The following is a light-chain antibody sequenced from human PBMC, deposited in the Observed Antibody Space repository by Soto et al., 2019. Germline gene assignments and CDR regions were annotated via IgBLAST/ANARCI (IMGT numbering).Light chain of an antibody. CDR2: DVS. CDR1: SSDVGAYNH. CDR3: SSHASRSTLI. J-gene: IGLJ2*01. Sequence: QSVLTQPASVYGSPGQSTTISCTGTSSDVGAYNHVSWYQQHPGKAPKVMIYDVSNRPSGVSNRFSGSRSGNTASLTISGLQAEDEADYYCSSHASRSTLIFGGGTKVTVL. V-gene: IGLV2-14*03.